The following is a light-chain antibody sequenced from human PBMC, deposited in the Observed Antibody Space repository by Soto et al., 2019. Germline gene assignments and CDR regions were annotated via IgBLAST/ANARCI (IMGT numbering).Light chain of an antibody. Sequence: EIVLTQSPGTLSLSPGERATLSCRASQSVSSSYLAWYQQKPGQAPRLLIYGASSRATGIPDRFSGSESGTDFTLNISRLEPEDFAVYYCQQYGSSPYPFGQGTKLEIK. V-gene: IGKV3-20*01. CDR3: QQYGSSPYP. CDR2: GAS. J-gene: IGKJ2*01. CDR1: QSVSSSY.